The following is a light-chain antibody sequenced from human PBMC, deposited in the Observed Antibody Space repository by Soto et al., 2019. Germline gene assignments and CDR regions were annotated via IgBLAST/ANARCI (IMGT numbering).Light chain of an antibody. Sequence: QSALTQPPSASGTPGQGVTISCSGSSSNIGSNYVYWYQQLPGTAPKLLLYSNNQRPSGVPDRFSGSKSGTSASLAISGLRSEDEADYYCAAWDDSLSAVVFGGGTKVTVL. CDR2: SNN. V-gene: IGLV1-47*01. CDR1: SSNIGSNY. CDR3: AAWDDSLSAVV. J-gene: IGLJ2*01.